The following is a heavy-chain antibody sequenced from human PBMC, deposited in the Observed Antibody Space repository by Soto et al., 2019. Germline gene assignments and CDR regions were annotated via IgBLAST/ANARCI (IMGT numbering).Heavy chain of an antibody. D-gene: IGHD1-7*01. CDR2: ISSNGGTT. CDR1: GFTFSSYD. Sequence: EVQLAESGGGMVQPGGSLRLSCVASGFTFSSYDMHWVRQAPGKGLEYVSSISSNGGTTYYGNSVKGRFTISRDNSKNTLYLQMGSLSAEDMAVYYCVSRVSANYDYSCQGTLVTVSS. J-gene: IGHJ4*02. V-gene: IGHV3-64*01. CDR3: VSRVSANYDY.